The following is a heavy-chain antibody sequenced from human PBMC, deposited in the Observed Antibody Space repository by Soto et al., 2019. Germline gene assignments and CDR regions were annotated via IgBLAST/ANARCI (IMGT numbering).Heavy chain of an antibody. CDR2: IYHSGST. CDR3: ARGERQQQRDY. CDR1: GDSISSSKW. Sequence: QVQLQESGPGLVKPSGTLSLTCAVSGDSISSSKWWSWVRQPPGKGLEWIGEIYHSGSTNYNPSPTXRXXXSXXKSKNQFSLKLSSVTDADTAVYYCARGERQQQRDYWGQGTLVTVSS. J-gene: IGHJ4*02. V-gene: IGHV4-4*02. D-gene: IGHD6-13*01.